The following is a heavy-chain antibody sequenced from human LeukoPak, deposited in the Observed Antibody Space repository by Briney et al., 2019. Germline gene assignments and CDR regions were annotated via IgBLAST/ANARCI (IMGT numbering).Heavy chain of an antibody. CDR1: GFTFSSYE. CDR2: ISSSGSTI. V-gene: IGHV3-48*03. CDR3: AREDCSGGSCHFDY. Sequence: WGSLRLSCAASGFTFSSYEMNWVRQAPGKGLEWVSYISSSGSTIYYADSVKGRFTISRDNAKNSLYLQTNSLRAEDTAVYYCAREDCSGGSCHFDYWGQGTLVTVSS. D-gene: IGHD2-15*01. J-gene: IGHJ4*02.